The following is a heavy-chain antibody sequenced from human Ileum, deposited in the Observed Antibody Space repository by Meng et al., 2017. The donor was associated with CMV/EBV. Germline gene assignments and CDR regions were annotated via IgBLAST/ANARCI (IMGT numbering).Heavy chain of an antibody. CDR3: AKDQKEKAAISPGYNAMDV. V-gene: IGHV3-30*02. J-gene: IGHJ6*02. D-gene: IGHD6-25*01. CDR1: GFIFSSYA. Sequence: GGSLRLSCAGSGFIFSSYAMTWVRQAPGKGLQWVAFIRYDGSNKYYADSVKGRFIISTDSYKHTLYLQMNSLRPEDTAIYYCAKDQKEKAAISPGYNAMDVWGQGTTVTVSS. CDR2: IRYDGSNK.